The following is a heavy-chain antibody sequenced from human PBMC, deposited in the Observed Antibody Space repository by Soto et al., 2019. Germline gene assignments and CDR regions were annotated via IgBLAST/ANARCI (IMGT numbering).Heavy chain of an antibody. CDR1: GFTFSSYS. J-gene: IGHJ4*02. CDR2: ISSSSSYI. CDR3: ARDGIIEARRGGIDY. Sequence: PGGSLRLSCAASGFTFSSYSMNWVRQAPGKGLEWVSSISSSSSYIYYADSVKGRFTISRDNAKNSLYLQMNSLRAEDTAVYYCARDGIIEARRGGIDYWGQGTLVTVSS. V-gene: IGHV3-21*01. D-gene: IGHD6-6*01.